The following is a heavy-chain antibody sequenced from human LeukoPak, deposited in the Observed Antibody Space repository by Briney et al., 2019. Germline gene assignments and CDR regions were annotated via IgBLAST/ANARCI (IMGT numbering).Heavy chain of an antibody. CDR3: ARDTLGEGEDANYAVYYFDY. J-gene: IGHJ4*02. V-gene: IGHV3-7*01. D-gene: IGHD4/OR15-4a*01. Sequence: GGSLRLSCAGSGFMFSRYWVNWVRQAPGKGLEWVANIKEDGSEKYYADSVKGRFTISRDNGKNSLDLQMNSLRADDTAVYYCARDTLGEGEDANYAVYYFDYWGQGTVVTVSS. CDR2: IKEDGSEK. CDR1: GFMFSRYW.